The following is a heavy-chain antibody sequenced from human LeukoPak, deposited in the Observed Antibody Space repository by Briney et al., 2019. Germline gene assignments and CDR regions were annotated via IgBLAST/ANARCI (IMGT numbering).Heavy chain of an antibody. CDR2: VHDSGRT. CDR3: AKNQLLDEDVFNV. D-gene: IGHD1-1*01. V-gene: IGHV4-59*01. CDR1: GGSISNSY. Sequence: SETLSLTCTVSGGSISNSYWTWIRQSPSTGLQYIAYVHDSGRTNYNPSLRSRATISIDTTRNQISLRLTSVTTADTAVHYCAKNQLLDEDVFNVWGQGTMVTVSS. J-gene: IGHJ3*01.